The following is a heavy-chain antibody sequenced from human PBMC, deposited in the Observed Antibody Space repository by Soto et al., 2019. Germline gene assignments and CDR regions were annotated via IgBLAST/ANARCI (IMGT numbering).Heavy chain of an antibody. Sequence: QIQLVQSGAEVRKPGASVKVSCKASGYTFKSYGISWVRQTAGQGLEWLGWISADNGDTKYAQNLQGRVSLTTDATTSSAYMELRSLRSDDTAVYYCARYFWSGQLPYYFDYWGQGTLVTVSS. D-gene: IGHD3-3*01. CDR1: GYTFKSYG. CDR3: ARYFWSGQLPYYFDY. V-gene: IGHV1-18*01. CDR2: ISADNGDT. J-gene: IGHJ4*02.